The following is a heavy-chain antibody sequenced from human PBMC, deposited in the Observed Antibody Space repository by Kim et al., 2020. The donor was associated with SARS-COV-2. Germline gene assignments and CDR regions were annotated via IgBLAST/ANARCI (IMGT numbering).Heavy chain of an antibody. Sequence: SVKVSCKASGFTFTSSAVQWVRQARGQRLEWIGWIVVGSGNTNYAQKFQERVTITRDMSTSTAYMELSSLRSEDTAVYYCAADSSRGYSSSWYLRDWGQGTLVTVSS. CDR3: AADSSRGYSSSWYLRD. CDR2: IVVGSGNT. J-gene: IGHJ4*02. V-gene: IGHV1-58*01. D-gene: IGHD6-13*01. CDR1: GFTFTSSA.